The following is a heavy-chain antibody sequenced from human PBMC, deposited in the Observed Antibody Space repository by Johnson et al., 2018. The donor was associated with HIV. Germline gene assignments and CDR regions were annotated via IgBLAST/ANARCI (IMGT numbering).Heavy chain of an antibody. D-gene: IGHD5-24*01. CDR1: GFTVSTYH. V-gene: IGHV3-53*01. Sequence: VQLVESGGGLIQPGESLRLSCAASGFTVSTYHMSWVRQAPGKGLEWVSVIYDGGRTYYGDSVKGRFTISGDTSKNTLHLEMNSLRAEDTAMYYCARDQGGSSRRWLQSTGFAFDIWGQGTMVTVSS. CDR2: IYDGGRT. CDR3: ARDQGGSSRRWLQSTGFAFDI. J-gene: IGHJ3*02.